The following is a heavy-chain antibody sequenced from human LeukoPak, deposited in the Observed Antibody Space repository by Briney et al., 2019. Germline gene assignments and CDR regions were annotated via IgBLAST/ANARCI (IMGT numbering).Heavy chain of an antibody. D-gene: IGHD2/OR15-2a*01. Sequence: GASVKVSCKASGGTFSSYAISWVRQAPGQGLEWMGGIIPIFGTANYAQKFQGRVTITADESTSTAYMELSSLRSEDTAVYYCARDHPHEAGILDYWGQGTLVTVSS. CDR2: IIPIFGTA. V-gene: IGHV1-69*13. CDR3: ARDHPHEAGILDY. J-gene: IGHJ4*02. CDR1: GGTFSSYA.